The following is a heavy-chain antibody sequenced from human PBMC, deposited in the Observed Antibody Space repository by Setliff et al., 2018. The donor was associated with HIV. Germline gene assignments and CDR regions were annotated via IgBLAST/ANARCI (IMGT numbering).Heavy chain of an antibody. CDR2: IHPVDSDT. CDR1: GYSFTSNW. V-gene: IGHV5-51*01. J-gene: IGHJ3*02. CDR3: ARHRLTAAGTLDAFDM. Sequence: PGESLKISCKGSGYSFTSNWIGWVRQMPGKGLEWMGIIHPVDSDTRYSPSSQGQVTISADKSISTAYLQWSTLKASDTAIYYCARHRLTAAGTLDAFDMWGQGTVVTVSS. D-gene: IGHD6-13*01.